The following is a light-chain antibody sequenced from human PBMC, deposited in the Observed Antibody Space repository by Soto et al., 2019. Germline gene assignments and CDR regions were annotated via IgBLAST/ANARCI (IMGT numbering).Light chain of an antibody. CDR2: SAS. CDR3: QQYGTTPQT. V-gene: IGKV3-20*01. J-gene: IGKJ1*01. Sequence: EIVLTQSPGTLSLSPGERATLSCRASQSVSSSYLAWYQQKPGQAPRLLIYSASSRATGIPDRFSGSGSGTDFTLTISRLEPEDFAVYYCQQYGTTPQTFGQGTKVDIK. CDR1: QSVSSSY.